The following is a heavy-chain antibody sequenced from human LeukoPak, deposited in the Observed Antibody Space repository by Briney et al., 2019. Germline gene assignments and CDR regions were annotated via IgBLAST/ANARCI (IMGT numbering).Heavy chain of an antibody. V-gene: IGHV3-23*01. CDR1: GFTFSSYA. CDR3: AKDLYSSGWYPLDY. CDR2: ISGSGGST. J-gene: IGHJ4*02. D-gene: IGHD6-19*01. Sequence: GGSLRLSCAASGFTFSSYAMSWVRQAPGKGLEWVSAISGSGGSTYYADSVKGRFTISRDNSKNTLYLQMNSLRAEDTAVYYCAKDLYSSGWYPLDYWGQGTLVTVSS.